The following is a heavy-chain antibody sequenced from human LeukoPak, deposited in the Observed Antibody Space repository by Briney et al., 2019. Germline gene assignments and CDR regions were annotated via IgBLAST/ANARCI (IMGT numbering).Heavy chain of an antibody. J-gene: IGHJ5*02. CDR2: ISPYQGNT. CDR3: ARVDYYDSSGYSSMDWFDP. CDR1: GYTFTSYG. D-gene: IGHD3-22*01. Sequence: GASVKVSCKASGYTFTSYGISWVRQAPGQGLEWMGWISPYQGNTNYAQKFQGRVTMTTDTSTSTAYMELRSLRSDDTAVYYCARVDYYDSSGYSSMDWFDPWGQGTLVTVSS. V-gene: IGHV1-18*01.